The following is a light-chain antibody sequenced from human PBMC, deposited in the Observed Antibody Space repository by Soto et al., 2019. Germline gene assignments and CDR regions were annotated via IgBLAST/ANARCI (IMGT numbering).Light chain of an antibody. CDR2: KAS. Sequence: DIQMTQSPSALSASVGDSVSITCRASQNVGPWLAWYQQKPGKPPNILIYKASDLESGVPSRFSGSGSGTEFTLTISSLQPDDFATYFCQQYFSLSSFDQGTKVEVK. CDR1: QNVGPW. V-gene: IGKV1-5*03. J-gene: IGKJ1*01. CDR3: QQYFSLSS.